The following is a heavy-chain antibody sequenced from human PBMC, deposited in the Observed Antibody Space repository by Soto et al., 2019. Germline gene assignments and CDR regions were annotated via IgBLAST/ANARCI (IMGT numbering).Heavy chain of an antibody. J-gene: IGHJ6*02. CDR3: ASAFGGTTVVTVRGYYYYGMDV. CDR2: IIPIFGTA. CDR1: GGTFSSYA. Sequence: QVQLVQSGAEVKKPGSSVKVSCKASGGTFSSYAISWVRQAPGQGLEWMGGIIPIFGTANYAQKFQGRVTITADESTSTAYMELSSLRSEDTAVYYCASAFGGTTVVTVRGYYYYGMDVWGQGTTVTVSS. V-gene: IGHV1-69*12. D-gene: IGHD4-17*01.